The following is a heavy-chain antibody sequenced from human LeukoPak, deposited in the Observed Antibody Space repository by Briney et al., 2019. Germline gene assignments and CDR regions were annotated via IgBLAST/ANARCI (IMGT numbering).Heavy chain of an antibody. Sequence: ASVKVSCKASGYTFTSYGISWVRQAPGQGLEWMGWISTNTGDPTYAQDFTGRFVFSVDTSVSTAYLQISSLKAEDTAVYYCARAYQPLGGLSFPDSWGQGTLVTVSS. J-gene: IGHJ5*01. D-gene: IGHD3-16*02. CDR2: ISTNTGDP. CDR3: ARAYQPLGGLSFPDS. V-gene: IGHV7-4-1*02. CDR1: GYTFTSYG.